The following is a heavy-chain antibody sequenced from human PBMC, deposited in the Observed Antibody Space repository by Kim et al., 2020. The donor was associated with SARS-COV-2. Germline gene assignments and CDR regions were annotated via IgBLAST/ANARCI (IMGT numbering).Heavy chain of an antibody. J-gene: IGHJ1*01. V-gene: IGHV4-34*01. CDR3: ARGAPGH. Sequence: SGSTNYTPSLKSRVSMSVDTSKNQFSLRLTSVTAADTAVYYCARGAPGHWGQGTLVTVSS. CDR2: SGST.